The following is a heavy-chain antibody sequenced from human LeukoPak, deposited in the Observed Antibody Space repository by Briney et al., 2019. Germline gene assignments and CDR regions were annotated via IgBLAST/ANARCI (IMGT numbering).Heavy chain of an antibody. CDR3: ARPITSQGYNY. CDR1: GFTVSSNY. Sequence: GGSLRLSCAASGFTVSSNYMSWVRQAPEKRLEWVSVIYSGGDTYYADSVKGRFTISRDNSKNTLYLQMNRLRAEDTAVYYCARPITSQGYNYWGQGTLVTVSS. V-gene: IGHV3-66*04. J-gene: IGHJ4*02. CDR2: IYSGGDT. D-gene: IGHD3-3*01.